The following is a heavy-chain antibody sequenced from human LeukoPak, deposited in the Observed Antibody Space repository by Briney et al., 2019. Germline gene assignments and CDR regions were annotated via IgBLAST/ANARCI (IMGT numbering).Heavy chain of an antibody. CDR1: GFTFSSYG. Sequence: PGGSLRLSCAASGFTFSSYGMHWVRQAPGKGLEWVSSISSSSGYIYYADSVMGRFTISRDNAKNSLYLQMNSLRAEDTAVYYCARERSKDYYYYMDVWGKGTTVTVSS. V-gene: IGHV3-21*01. D-gene: IGHD1-26*01. CDR3: ARERSKDYYYYMDV. J-gene: IGHJ6*03. CDR2: ISSSSGYI.